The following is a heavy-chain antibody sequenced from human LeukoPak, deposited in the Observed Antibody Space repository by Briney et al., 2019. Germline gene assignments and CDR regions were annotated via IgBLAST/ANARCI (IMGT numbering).Heavy chain of an antibody. Sequence: SQTLSLTCTVSGASLSSYYWSWIRQPPGKWREWVGYIYFGGSTNYNPSLKSRVTMSVDTSKNQYSLKLSSVTAADTAVYHCARQGSDCSGGSCYYYYFDYWGQGTLVTVSS. V-gene: IGHV4-59*08. CDR2: IYFGGST. CDR1: GASLSSYY. J-gene: IGHJ4*02. CDR3: ARQGSDCSGGSCYYYYFDY. D-gene: IGHD2-15*01.